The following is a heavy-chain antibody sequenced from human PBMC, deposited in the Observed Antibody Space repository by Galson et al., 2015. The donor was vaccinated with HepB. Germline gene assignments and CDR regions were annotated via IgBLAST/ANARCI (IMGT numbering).Heavy chain of an antibody. CDR2: FDPEDGET. Sequence: SVTVSCKVSGSTLTELSMHWVRQAPGKGLEWMGGFDPEDGETIFAQKFQGRVTMTEDTSTGTAYMELSSLRSEDTAVYYCVVDKRPNWTGYYYYYGMDVWGQGTTVTVSS. V-gene: IGHV1-24*01. CDR3: VVDKRPNWTGYYYYYGMDV. D-gene: IGHD1-1*01. J-gene: IGHJ6*02. CDR1: GSTLTELS.